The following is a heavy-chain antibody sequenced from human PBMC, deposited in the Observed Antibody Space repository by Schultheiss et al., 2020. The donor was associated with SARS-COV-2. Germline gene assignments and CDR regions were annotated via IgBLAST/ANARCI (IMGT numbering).Heavy chain of an antibody. Sequence: GGSLRLSCAASGFTFSSYAMSWVRQAPGKGLEWVSSISSSSSYIYYADSVKGRFTISRDNAKNSLYLQMNSLRAEDTAVYYCARGDCYDYYGMDVWGQGTTVTVSS. CDR1: GFTFSSYA. J-gene: IGHJ6*02. CDR2: ISSSSSYI. CDR3: ARGDCYDYYGMDV. D-gene: IGHD2-21*02. V-gene: IGHV3-21*01.